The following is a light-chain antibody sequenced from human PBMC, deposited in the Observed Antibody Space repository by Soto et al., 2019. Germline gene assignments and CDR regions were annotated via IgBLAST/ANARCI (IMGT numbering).Light chain of an antibody. J-gene: IGKJ1*01. CDR3: QQATDLQPT. V-gene: IGKV1-12*01. CDR1: HDISRW. Sequence: DVQMTQSPSSVSASVGDRVTITCRASHDISRWLTWYQVRPGKAPKALIYAAASLQSGIPSRFSGSGSGTEYTLAISSLQSEAFATYSCQQATDLQPTFDHGTKVDIK. CDR2: AAA.